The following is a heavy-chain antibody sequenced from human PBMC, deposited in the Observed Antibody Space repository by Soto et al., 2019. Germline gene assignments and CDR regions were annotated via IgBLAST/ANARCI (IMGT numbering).Heavy chain of an antibody. Sequence: EVQLVESGGGLVQPGGCLRLSCAASGITFTSYAMHWVRQAPGKGLEYVSAISSNGGSTYYANSVKGRFTISRDNSKNTLYLQMGSLRAEDMAVYYCAREAYGYPFDYWGQGTLVTVSS. CDR3: AREAYGYPFDY. CDR2: ISSNGGST. J-gene: IGHJ4*02. D-gene: IGHD5-18*01. CDR1: GITFTSYA. V-gene: IGHV3-64*01.